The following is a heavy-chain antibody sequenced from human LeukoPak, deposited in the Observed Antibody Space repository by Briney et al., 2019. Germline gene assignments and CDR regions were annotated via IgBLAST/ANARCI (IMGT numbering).Heavy chain of an antibody. D-gene: IGHD4-17*01. Sequence: PSETLSLTCTVSGDSISSGDYYWSWIRQPAGKGLEWIGRISSSGSTYYNPSLKSRVTISVDTSKNQFSLKLSSVTAADTAVYYCARNTHLRSRSYNWFDPWGQGTLVTVSS. V-gene: IGHV4-61*02. CDR3: ARNTHLRSRSYNWFDP. J-gene: IGHJ5*02. CDR2: ISSSGST. CDR1: GDSISSGDYY.